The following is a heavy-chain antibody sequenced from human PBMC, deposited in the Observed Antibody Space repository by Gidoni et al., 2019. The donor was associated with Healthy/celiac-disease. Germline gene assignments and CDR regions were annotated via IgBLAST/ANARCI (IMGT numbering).Heavy chain of an antibody. J-gene: IGHJ4*02. CDR3: ARLIAVAGTFDY. Sequence: QVQLQESGPGLVKPSQTLSLTCTVSGGSISSGGYYWSWIRQHPGKGLEWIGYIYYSGSTYYNPSLKSRVTISVDTSKNQFPLKLSSVTAADTAVYYCARLIAVAGTFDYWGQGTLVTVSS. D-gene: IGHD6-19*01. CDR2: IYYSGST. V-gene: IGHV4-31*03. CDR1: GGSISSGGYY.